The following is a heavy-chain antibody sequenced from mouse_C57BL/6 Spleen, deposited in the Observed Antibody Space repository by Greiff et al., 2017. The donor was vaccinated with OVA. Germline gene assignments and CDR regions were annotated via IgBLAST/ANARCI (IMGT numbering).Heavy chain of an antibody. CDR2: INPNNGGT. V-gene: IGHV1-18*01. J-gene: IGHJ3*01. D-gene: IGHD2-4*01. Sequence: VQLQQSGPELVKPGASVKIPCKASGYTFTDYNMDWVKQSHGKSLEWIGDINPNNGGTIYNQKFKGKATLTVDKSSSTAYMELRSLTSEDTAVYYCARCDYDYDGGFAYWGQGTLVTVSA. CDR3: ARCDYDYDGGFAY. CDR1: GYTFTDYN.